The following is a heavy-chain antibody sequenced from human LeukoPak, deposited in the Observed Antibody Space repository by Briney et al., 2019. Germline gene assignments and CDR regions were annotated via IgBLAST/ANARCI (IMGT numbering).Heavy chain of an antibody. Sequence: SSETLSLTCAVSSYSINSGYYWGRTRQPPGKGLEWIGSNYHSGSTYYKPSLRSQVTISVDTSKNQFSLKLSSVTAADTAVYYCSRWLQSVFDYWGQGTLVTVSS. CDR1: SYSINSGYY. V-gene: IGHV4-38-2*01. J-gene: IGHJ4*02. CDR3: SRWLQSVFDY. D-gene: IGHD5-24*01. CDR2: NYHSGST.